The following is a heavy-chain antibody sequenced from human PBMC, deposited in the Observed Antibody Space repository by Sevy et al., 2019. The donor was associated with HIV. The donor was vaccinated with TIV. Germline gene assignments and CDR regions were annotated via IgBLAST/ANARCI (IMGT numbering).Heavy chain of an antibody. CDR3: ARSHSSSFINAFDI. D-gene: IGHD3-22*01. CDR2: ISGGGST. V-gene: IGHV3-53*01. CDR1: GISVSVNY. Sequence: GGSLRLSCAVSGISVSVNYMSWVRQAPGKGLEWVSLISGGGSTYYADSVRDRFTISRDNSKNTLFLQMNSLRVEDTAVYYCARSHSSSFINAFDIWGQGTMVTVSS. J-gene: IGHJ3*02.